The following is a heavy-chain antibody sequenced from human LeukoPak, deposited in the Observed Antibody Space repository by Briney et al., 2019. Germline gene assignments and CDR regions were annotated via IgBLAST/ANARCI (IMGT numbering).Heavy chain of an antibody. CDR2: IFYSGST. J-gene: IGHJ4*02. V-gene: IGHV4-39*07. CDR3: ARKMRRIAAAGYDY. CDR1: SGSISASNYY. D-gene: IGHD6-13*01. Sequence: SETLSLTCTVSSGSISASNYYWGWVRQPPGKALEWIGNIFYSGSTYYSPSLKSRVTISLDTSKNQFSLKLSSVTAADTAVYYCARKMRRIAAAGYDYWGQGTLVTVSS.